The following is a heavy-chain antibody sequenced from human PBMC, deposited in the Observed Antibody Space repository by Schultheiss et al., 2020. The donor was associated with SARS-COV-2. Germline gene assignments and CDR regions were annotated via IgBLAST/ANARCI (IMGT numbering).Heavy chain of an antibody. J-gene: IGHJ4*02. CDR3: AKCPVAITGYFDY. CDR2: IIPMFGTT. D-gene: IGHD6-19*01. V-gene: IGHV1-69*13. Sequence: SVKVSCKASGGAFSTYTIAWVRQAPGQGLEWMGGIIPMFGTTNYAEKFQGRVTITADEPTSTAYMELSSLRSEDTALYYCAKCPVAITGYFDYWGQGTMVTVSS. CDR1: GGAFSTYT.